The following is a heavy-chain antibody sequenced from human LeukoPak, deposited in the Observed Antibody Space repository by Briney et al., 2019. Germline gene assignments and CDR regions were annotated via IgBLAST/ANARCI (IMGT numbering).Heavy chain of an antibody. Sequence: ASVKVSDKASGGTFSSYAISWVRQAPGQGLEWMGGIIPIFGTANYAQKFQGRVTITADESTSTAYMELSSLRSEDTAVYYCAIFPPYDSSGYLDYWGQGTLVTVSS. CDR3: AIFPPYDSSGYLDY. V-gene: IGHV1-69*01. CDR1: GGTFSSYA. D-gene: IGHD3-22*01. CDR2: IIPIFGTA. J-gene: IGHJ4*02.